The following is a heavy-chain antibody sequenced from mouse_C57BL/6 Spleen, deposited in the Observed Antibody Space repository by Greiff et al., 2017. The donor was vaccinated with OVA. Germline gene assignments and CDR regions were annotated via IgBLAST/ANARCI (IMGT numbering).Heavy chain of an antibody. J-gene: IGHJ1*03. CDR3: ARVGDYDWYFDV. D-gene: IGHD2-4*01. V-gene: IGHV3-1*01. CDR2: ISYSGST. Sequence: EVQLQESGPGMVKPSQSLSLTCTVTGYSITSGYDWHWIRHFPGNKLEWMGYISYSGSTNYNPSLKSRISITHDTSKNHFFLKLNSVTTEDTATYYCARVGDYDWYFDVWGTGTTVTVSS. CDR1: GYSITSGYD.